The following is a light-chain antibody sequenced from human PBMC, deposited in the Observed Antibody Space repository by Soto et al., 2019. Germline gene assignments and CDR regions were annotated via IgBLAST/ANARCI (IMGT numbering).Light chain of an antibody. V-gene: IGKV4-1*01. CDR3: QQSYTTPRT. J-gene: IGKJ1*01. Sequence: IVMTQSPDSLAVSLGERATINCKSSRSLLYSFNNKNYLAWYQQKPGTAPKLLIYASYTLQSGVPSRFRGSGSETDFTLTITSLQPEDFATYYCQQSYTTPRTFGQGTKVDIK. CDR1: RSLLYSFNNKNY. CDR2: ASY.